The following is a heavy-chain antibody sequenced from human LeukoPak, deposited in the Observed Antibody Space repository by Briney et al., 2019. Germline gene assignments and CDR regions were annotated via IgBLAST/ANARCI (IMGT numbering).Heavy chain of an antibody. Sequence: GASVKVSCKASGYIFTSYYMHWVRQAPGQGLAWMGRINPSGGNTIYAQRFQGRVTMTRDTSTSTVHMELSSLRSEDTAVYYCARDVHYGMDVWGQGTTVTVSS. CDR3: ARDVHYGMDV. D-gene: IGHD6-6*01. CDR1: GYIFTSYY. V-gene: IGHV1-46*01. J-gene: IGHJ6*02. CDR2: INPSGGNT.